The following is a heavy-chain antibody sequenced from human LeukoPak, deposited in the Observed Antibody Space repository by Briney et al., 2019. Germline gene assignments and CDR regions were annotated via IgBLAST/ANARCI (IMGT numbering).Heavy chain of an antibody. CDR3: ASPHGYCSGGSCPPGYWYFDL. J-gene: IGHJ2*01. V-gene: IGHV4-59*01. D-gene: IGHD2-15*01. CDR2: IYYSGST. Sequence: SETLSLTCTVSGGSISSYYWSWIRQPPGKGLEWIGYIYYSGSTNYNPSLKSRVTISVDTSKNQFSLKLSSVTAADTAVYYCASPHGYCSGGSCPPGYWYFDLWGRGTLVTVSS. CDR1: GGSISSYY.